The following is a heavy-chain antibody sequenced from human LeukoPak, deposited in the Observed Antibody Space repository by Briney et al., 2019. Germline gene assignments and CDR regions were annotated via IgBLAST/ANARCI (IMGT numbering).Heavy chain of an antibody. CDR3: ARVVSCGGDCYVFDY. Sequence: SETLSLTCTVSGGFISSNSYYWGWIRQPPGKGLEYIGTISYSGSIYYNPSLESRVTMSVDTSKNQFSLKLSSVTAADTAVYYCARVVSCGGDCYVFDYWGQGTLVTVSS. CDR1: GGFISSNSYY. D-gene: IGHD2-21*02. CDR2: ISYSGSI. V-gene: IGHV4-39*01. J-gene: IGHJ4*02.